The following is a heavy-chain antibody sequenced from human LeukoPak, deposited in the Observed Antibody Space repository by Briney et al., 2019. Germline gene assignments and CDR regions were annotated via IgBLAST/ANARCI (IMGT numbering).Heavy chain of an antibody. Sequence: ASVTVSCTASGYTFTIYGISWVRQAPGQGLEWMGWISAYNGNTNYAQKLQSRVTMTTDTSTSTAYMELRSLRSDDTAVYYCARDKFGIAVAGTSGIDYWGQGTLVTVSS. CDR1: GYTFTIYG. CDR2: ISAYNGNT. CDR3: ARDKFGIAVAGTSGIDY. V-gene: IGHV1-18*01. D-gene: IGHD6-19*01. J-gene: IGHJ4*02.